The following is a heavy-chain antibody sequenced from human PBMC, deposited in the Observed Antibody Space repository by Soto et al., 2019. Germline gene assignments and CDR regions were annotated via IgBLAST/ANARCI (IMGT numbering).Heavy chain of an antibody. V-gene: IGHV4-34*01. Sequence: SETLSLTCAVYGGSFSGYYWTWIRQPPGTGLEWIGEINHSGSTNYNPSLKSRVTISVDTSKNQFSLKLTSVTAADTAVYYCARNKLTGLFDYWGQGTLVTVSS. J-gene: IGHJ4*02. CDR3: ARNKLTGLFDY. D-gene: IGHD2-8*02. CDR1: GGSFSGYY. CDR2: INHSGST.